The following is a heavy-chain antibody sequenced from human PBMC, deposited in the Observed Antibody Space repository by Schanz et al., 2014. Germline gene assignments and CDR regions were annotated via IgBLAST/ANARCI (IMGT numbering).Heavy chain of an antibody. CDR2: INPSGGST. D-gene: IGHD3-9*01. Sequence: QGQLVQSGAEVKKPGVSVKVSCKASGYIFGSHGMTWVRQAPGQGPELMGKINPSGGSTSYAQKFQGRVTMTADKSTSTVYMEVSGLRSEDTAVYYCAKVDRTRYYAMDVWGQGTTVTVSS. V-gene: IGHV1-46*01. CDR3: AKVDRTRYYAMDV. CDR1: GYIFGSHG. J-gene: IGHJ6*02.